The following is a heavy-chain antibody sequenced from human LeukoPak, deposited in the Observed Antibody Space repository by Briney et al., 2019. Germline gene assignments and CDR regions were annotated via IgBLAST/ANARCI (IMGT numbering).Heavy chain of an antibody. CDR2: ISGSGGST. Sequence: GGSLRLSCAASGFTFSSYAMSWVRQAPGKGLEWVSAISGSGGSTYYADSVKGRFTISRDNSKNTLYLQMNSLRAEDTAVYYCAKGGPTSTVVTSPLFDYWGQGTLVTVSS. V-gene: IGHV3-23*01. J-gene: IGHJ4*02. CDR3: AKGGPTSTVVTSPLFDY. D-gene: IGHD4-23*01. CDR1: GFTFSSYA.